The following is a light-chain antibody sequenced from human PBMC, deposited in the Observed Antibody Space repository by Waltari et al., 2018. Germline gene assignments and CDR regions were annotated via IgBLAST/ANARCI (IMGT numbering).Light chain of an antibody. CDR3: SSKTTRDTRL. J-gene: IGLJ3*02. Sequence: QSALTQPASVSGSPGQSITISCTGTSSDIGAYNAVPWYQQHPGKAPKVVIYDVHNRPSGVSNLFSGSMSGNTASLTISGLQTEDEADYYCSSKTTRDTRLFGGGTKLTVL. CDR2: DVH. CDR1: SSDIGAYNA. V-gene: IGLV2-14*03.